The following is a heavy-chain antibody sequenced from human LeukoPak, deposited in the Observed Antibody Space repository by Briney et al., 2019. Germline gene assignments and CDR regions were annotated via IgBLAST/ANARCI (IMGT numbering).Heavy chain of an antibody. J-gene: IGHJ4*02. CDR3: ARDATDDFWSGYYLGY. CDR2: ISSTSSVI. D-gene: IGHD3-3*01. CDR1: GSTFSSHT. V-gene: IGHV3-48*04. Sequence: GGCLRLSCAASGSTFSSHTMNWVRQAPGKGLEWISYISSTSSVIYYADSVKGRFTISRDNAKNSLYLQMNSLRAEDTAVYYCARDATDDFWSGYYLGYWGQGTLVTVSS.